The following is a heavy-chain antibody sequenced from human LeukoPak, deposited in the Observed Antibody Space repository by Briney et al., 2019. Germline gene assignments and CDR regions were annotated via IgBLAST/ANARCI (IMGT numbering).Heavy chain of an antibody. CDR3: ASTYSSSWYAFDY. CDR2: IIPILGIA. J-gene: IGHJ4*02. D-gene: IGHD6-13*01. V-gene: IGHV1-69*04. Sequence: LVKVSCKASGGTFSSYAISWVRQAPGQGLEWMGRIIPILGIANYAQKFQGRVTITADKSTSTAYMELSSLRSEDTAVYYCASTYSSSWYAFDYWGQGTLVTVSS. CDR1: GGTFSSYA.